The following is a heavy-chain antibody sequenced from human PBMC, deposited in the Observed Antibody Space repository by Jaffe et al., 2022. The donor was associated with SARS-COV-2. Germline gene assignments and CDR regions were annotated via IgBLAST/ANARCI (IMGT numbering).Heavy chain of an antibody. CDR1: GASISSDVHY. CDR2: IHYSGPT. V-gene: IGHV4-39*01. J-gene: IGHJ4*02. Sequence: QLQLQESGPGLVKPSETLSLTCTVSGASISSDVHYWDWIRQPPGKGLEWIATIHYSGPTYYNPSLKSRVTISVDTSKSQFSLRLSSVTAADTAVYYCARHTRDSGDFYWGQGTLLTVSS. D-gene: IGHD1-26*01. CDR3: ARHTRDSGDFY.